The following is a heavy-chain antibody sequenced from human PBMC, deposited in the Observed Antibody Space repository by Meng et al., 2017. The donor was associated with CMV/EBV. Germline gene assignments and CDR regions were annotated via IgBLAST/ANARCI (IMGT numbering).Heavy chain of an antibody. J-gene: IGHJ4*01. CDR1: GGSISSYY. V-gene: IGHV3-15*01. CDR3: TTYRFRYNCQGTDY. CDR2: IKSKTDGGTT. D-gene: IGHD5-12*01. Sequence: GGSLRLSCTVSGGSISSYYWSWIRQAPGKGLEWLGRIKSKTDGGTTDYAAPVKGRFTISRDDSKNTLYLEMNSLKTEDTAVYYCTTYRFRYNCQGTDYWGHGTLVTVSS.